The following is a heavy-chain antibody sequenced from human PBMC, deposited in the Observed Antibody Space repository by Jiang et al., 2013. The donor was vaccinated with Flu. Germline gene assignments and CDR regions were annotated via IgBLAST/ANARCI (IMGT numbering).Heavy chain of an antibody. Sequence: LLKPSETLSLTCTVSGGSISSYYWSWIRQPPGKGLEWIGYIYYSGSTNYNPSLKSRVTISVDTSKNQFSLKLSSVTAADTAVYYCARTAMETYYFDYWGQGTLVTVSS. CDR2: IYYSGST. D-gene: IGHD5-18*01. CDR3: ARTAMETYYFDY. CDR1: GGSISSYY. V-gene: IGHV4-59*08. J-gene: IGHJ4*02.